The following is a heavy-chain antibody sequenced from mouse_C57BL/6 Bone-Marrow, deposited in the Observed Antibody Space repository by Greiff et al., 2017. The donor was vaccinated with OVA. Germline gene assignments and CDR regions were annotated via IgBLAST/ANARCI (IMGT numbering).Heavy chain of an antibody. CDR1: GYTFTDYN. CDR2: INPNNGGT. V-gene: IGHV1-18*01. J-gene: IGHJ3*01. CDR3: ARGIYYDYDEFAY. Sequence: EVQLQQSGPELVKPGASVKIPCKASGYTFTDYNMDWVRQSHGKSLEWIGDINPNNGGTIYNQKFKGKATLTVDKSSSTAYMELRSLTSEDTAVYYCARGIYYDYDEFAYWGQGTLVTVSA. D-gene: IGHD2-4*01.